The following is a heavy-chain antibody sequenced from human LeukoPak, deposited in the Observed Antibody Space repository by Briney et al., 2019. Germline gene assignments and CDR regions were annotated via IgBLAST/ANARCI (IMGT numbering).Heavy chain of an antibody. CDR2: FDPEDGET. CDR3: ARDHEPMGAYYYYMDV. V-gene: IGHV1-24*01. D-gene: IGHD3-10*01. J-gene: IGHJ6*03. CDR1: GYTLTELS. Sequence: ASVKVSCKVSGYTLTELSMHWVRQAPGKGLEWMGSFDPEDGETIYAQKFQGRVTMTEDTSTDTAYMELSSLRSEDTAVYYCARDHEPMGAYYYYMDVWGKGTTVTISS.